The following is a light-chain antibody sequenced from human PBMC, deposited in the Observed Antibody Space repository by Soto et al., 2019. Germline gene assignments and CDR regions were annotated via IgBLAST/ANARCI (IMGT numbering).Light chain of an antibody. J-gene: IGKJ1*01. Sequence: DVQMTQSPSSLSASVGDRVTITCRASQSISAYLNWYQQKPGKAPNLLIYAASSLQSGVPSRFSGSGSGTYFTLTVSSLQPEDFATYYCQQSFSIPHTFGQGTKVDIK. V-gene: IGKV1-39*01. CDR1: QSISAY. CDR2: AAS. CDR3: QQSFSIPHT.